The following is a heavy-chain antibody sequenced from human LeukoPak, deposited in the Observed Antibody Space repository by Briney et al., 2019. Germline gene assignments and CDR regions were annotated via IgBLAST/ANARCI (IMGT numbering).Heavy chain of an antibody. CDR1: GFTFRSYW. D-gene: IGHD1-1*01. V-gene: IGHV3-7*01. J-gene: IGHJ5*02. CDR3: ARTTGALPFDL. CDR2: IKQDGSEK. Sequence: GGSLRLSCVASGFTFRSYWMSWVRQAPGKGLEWVANIKQDGSEKYYVDSVKGRFTISRDNAENSVYLEMNSLRAEDTAVYHCARTTGALPFDLWGRGTLVTVSP.